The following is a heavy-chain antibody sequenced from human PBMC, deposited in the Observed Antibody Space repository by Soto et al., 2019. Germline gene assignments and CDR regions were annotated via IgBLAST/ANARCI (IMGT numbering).Heavy chain of an antibody. CDR2: ISGPGGST. CDR1: GFIFSNYA. D-gene: IGHD6-19*01. CDR3: ARDERIAVAGTDT. J-gene: IGHJ5*02. Sequence: EVQLLESGGGLVQPGGSLRLSCEASGFIFSNYAMTWVRQAAGMGLEWVSSISGPGGSTYYADSVQGRFTISRDNSKNTLFLQMHSLRADDTALYFCARDERIAVAGTDTWGQGILVTVTS. V-gene: IGHV3-23*01.